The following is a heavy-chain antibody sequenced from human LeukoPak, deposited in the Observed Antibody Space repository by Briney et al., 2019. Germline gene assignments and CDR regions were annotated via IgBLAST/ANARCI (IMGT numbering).Heavy chain of an antibody. CDR2: INHSGST. J-gene: IGHJ5*02. D-gene: IGHD5-18*01. CDR3: ARGRKAYSYGAYNWFDP. Sequence: PSETLSLTCAVYGGSFSGYYWSWIRQPPGKGLEWIGEINHSGSTNYNPSLKSRVTISVDTSKNQFSLKLSSVTAGDTAVYYCARGRKAYSYGAYNWFDPWGQGTLVTVSS. V-gene: IGHV4-34*01. CDR1: GGSFSGYY.